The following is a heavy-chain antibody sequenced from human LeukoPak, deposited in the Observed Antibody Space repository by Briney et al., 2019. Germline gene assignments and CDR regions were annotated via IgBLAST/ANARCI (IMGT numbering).Heavy chain of an antibody. J-gene: IGHJ2*01. CDR1: GYAIGSSHY. D-gene: IGHD2-21*01. CDR3: ARVVSQAAPDWYMDV. CDR2: VNFHGTS. V-gene: IGHV4-38-2*01. Sequence: SETLSLTCDVSGYAIGSSHYWGWIRQPPGRGLQWIGHVNFHGTSAYNASLRGRVIISIEASKNRFSLRLTSVTGADAAIYYCARVVSQAAPDWYMDVWGGGTVVIVSS.